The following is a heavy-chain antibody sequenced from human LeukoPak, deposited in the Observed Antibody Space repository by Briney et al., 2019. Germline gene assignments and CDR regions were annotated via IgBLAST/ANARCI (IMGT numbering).Heavy chain of an antibody. CDR3: ARHLLACSSTSCYHDAFDI. CDR2: IYYSGST. D-gene: IGHD2-2*01. CDR1: GGSISSSSHY. J-gene: IGHJ3*02. Sequence: PSETLSLTCTVSGGSISSSSHYWGWIRQPPGKGLEWIGSIYYSGSTYYNPSLKSRVTISVDTSKNQFSLKLSSVTAADTAVYYCARHLLACSSTSCYHDAFDIWGQGTMVTVSS. V-gene: IGHV4-39*01.